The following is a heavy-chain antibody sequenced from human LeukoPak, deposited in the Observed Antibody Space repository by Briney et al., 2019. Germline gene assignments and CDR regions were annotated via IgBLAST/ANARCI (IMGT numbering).Heavy chain of an antibody. V-gene: IGHV4-31*03. CDR1: GGSISSGGYY. J-gene: IGHJ5*02. Sequence: PSETVSLTCTVSGGSISSGGYYWSWLRQHPGKGLEWIGYIYYSGSTYYNPSLKSRVTISVDTSKNQFSLKLSSVTAADTAVYYCARGGNRDGYNFPNWFDPWGQGTLVTVSS. CDR2: IYYSGST. D-gene: IGHD5-24*01. CDR3: ARGGNRDGYNFPNWFDP.